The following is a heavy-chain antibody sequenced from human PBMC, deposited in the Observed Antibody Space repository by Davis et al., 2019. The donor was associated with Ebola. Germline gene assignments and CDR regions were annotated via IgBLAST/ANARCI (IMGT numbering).Heavy chain of an antibody. CDR3: ARDGGYCSGGSCYATDY. Sequence: GESLKISCTASGFTFGDYAMSWFRQAPGKGLEWVGIIRSKAYGGTTEYAASVKGRFTISRDDSKSIAYLQMNSLRAEDTAVYYCARDGGYCSGGSCYATDYWGQGTLVTVSS. CDR1: GFTFGDYA. D-gene: IGHD2-15*01. CDR2: IRSKAYGGTT. J-gene: IGHJ4*02. V-gene: IGHV3-49*03.